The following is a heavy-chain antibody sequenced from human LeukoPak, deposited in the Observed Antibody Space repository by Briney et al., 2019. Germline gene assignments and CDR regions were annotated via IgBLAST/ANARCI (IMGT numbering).Heavy chain of an antibody. V-gene: IGHV1-2*02. CDR3: ARVSYGGTSRGYFDY. D-gene: IGHD1-14*01. CDR2: INPNSGGT. CDR1: GYTFTGYY. J-gene: IGHJ4*02. Sequence: GASVKVSCKASGYTFTGYYMHWVRQAPGQGLEWMGWINPNSGGTNYAQKFQGRVTMTRDTSISTAYMELSRLRSDDTAVYYCARVSYGGTSRGYFDYWGQGTLVTVSS.